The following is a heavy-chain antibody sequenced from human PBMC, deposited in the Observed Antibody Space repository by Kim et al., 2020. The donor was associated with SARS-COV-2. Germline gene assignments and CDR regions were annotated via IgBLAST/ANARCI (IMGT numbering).Heavy chain of an antibody. V-gene: IGHV3-74*01. CDR2: IAADGTIT. Sequence: GGSLRLSCTDSGFTISSHRMHWVRQGPGKGLVWVSSIAADGTITTYADSVKGRFTTYRDNATKMAYLEMNSRRAEDTAIFYCGRGRKDWEVTRRLDPW. CDR1: GFTISSHR. J-gene: IGHJ5*02. D-gene: IGHD1-26*01. CDR3: GRGRKDWEVTRRLDP.